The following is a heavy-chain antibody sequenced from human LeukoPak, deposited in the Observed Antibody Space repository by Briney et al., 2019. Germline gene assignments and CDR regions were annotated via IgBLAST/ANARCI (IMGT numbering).Heavy chain of an antibody. CDR2: IYYSGGT. D-gene: IGHD2-21*02. V-gene: IGHV4-30-4*01. Sequence: PSETLSLTCTVSGGSISSGDYYWSWIRQPPGKGLEWIGYIYYSGGTYYNPSLKSRVTISVDTSKNQFSLKLSSVTAADTAVYYCARAIQRGDFPNDAFDIWGQGTMVTVSS. CDR3: ARAIQRGDFPNDAFDI. J-gene: IGHJ3*02. CDR1: GGSISSGDYY.